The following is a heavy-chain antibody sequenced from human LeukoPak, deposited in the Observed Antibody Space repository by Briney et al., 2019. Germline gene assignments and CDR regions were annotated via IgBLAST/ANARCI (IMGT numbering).Heavy chain of an antibody. J-gene: IGHJ3*02. V-gene: IGHV4-4*07. CDR2: IYTSGST. CDR1: GGSISSYY. CDR3: ARDQVVPAAIAVVSIRAFDI. Sequence: SETLSLTCTVYGGSISSYYWSWIRQPAGKGLEWIGRIYTSGSTNYNPSLKSRVTMSVDTSKNQFSLKLSSVTAADTAVYYCARDQVVPAAIAVVSIRAFDIWGQGTMVTVSS. D-gene: IGHD2-2*01.